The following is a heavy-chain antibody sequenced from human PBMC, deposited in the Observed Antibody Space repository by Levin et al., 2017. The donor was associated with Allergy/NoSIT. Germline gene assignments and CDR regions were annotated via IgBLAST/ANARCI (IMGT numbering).Heavy chain of an antibody. CDR3: GREGGSSGRCGMFDY. Sequence: QAGGSLRLSCAASGFTFSTSVMHWVRQAPGEGLEWVAGISHDGDSKHYADSAKGRFTISRDNSKSTLDLHVSSLRPEDTAVYYCGREGGSSGRCGMFDYWGLGTLVTVSS. V-gene: IGHV3-30-3*01. CDR1: GFTFSTSV. D-gene: IGHD2-15*01. J-gene: IGHJ4*02. CDR2: ISHDGDSK.